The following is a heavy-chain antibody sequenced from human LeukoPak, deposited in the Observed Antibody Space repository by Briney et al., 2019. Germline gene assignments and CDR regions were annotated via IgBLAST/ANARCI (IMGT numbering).Heavy chain of an antibody. CDR2: IYYSGST. J-gene: IGHJ5*02. D-gene: IGHD2-2*01. V-gene: IGHV4-59*01. CDR1: GGSISSYY. CDR3: ASSVIGDVNVVVPAGGFDP. Sequence: PSETLSLTCTVSGGSISSYYWSWIRQPPGKGLEWIGYIYYSGSTNCNPSLKSRVTISVDTSKNQFSLKLSSVTAADTAVYYCASSVIGDVNVVVPAGGFDPWGQGTLVTVSS.